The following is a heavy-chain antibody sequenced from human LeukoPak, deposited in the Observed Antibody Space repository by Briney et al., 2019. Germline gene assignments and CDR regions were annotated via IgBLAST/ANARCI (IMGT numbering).Heavy chain of an antibody. Sequence: GGSLRLSCAASGFTFSSYSMNWVRQAPGKGLEWVSSISSSSSYIYYADSVKGRFTISRDNAKNSLYLQMNSLRAEDTAVYYCARVAGTIRADAFDIWGQGTMVTVSS. CDR1: GFTFSSYS. D-gene: IGHD6-19*01. CDR2: ISSSSSYI. CDR3: ARVAGTIRADAFDI. V-gene: IGHV3-21*01. J-gene: IGHJ3*02.